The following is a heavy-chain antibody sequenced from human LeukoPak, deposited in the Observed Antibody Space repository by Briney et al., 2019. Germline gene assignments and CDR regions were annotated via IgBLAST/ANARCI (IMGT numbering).Heavy chain of an antibody. CDR3: AIYSEIAVGGAFDI. CDR1: GFTFSDHY. CDR2: ISSSGSTI. D-gene: IGHD6-19*01. Sequence: GGSLRLSCAASGFTFSDHYMSWIRQAPGKGLEWLSYISSSGSTIYYADSVKGRFTISRDNAKNSLYLQMNSLRAEDTAVYYCAIYSEIAVGGAFDIWGQGTMVTVSS. V-gene: IGHV3-11*04. J-gene: IGHJ3*02.